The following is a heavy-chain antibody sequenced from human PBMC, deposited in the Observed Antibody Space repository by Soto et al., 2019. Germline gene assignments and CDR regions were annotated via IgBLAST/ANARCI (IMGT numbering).Heavy chain of an antibody. V-gene: IGHV2-5*02. D-gene: IGHD2-15*01. Sequence: QITLKESGPTLVKPTQTLTLTCTFSGFSLTTTGVGVGWIRQPPGKALQWLALIFWEDDKRYSQSLKSRLTHSTDTTTNPAVPTMTNMDPVDPATCTSAHGPRSCATRSSPSGQRPLV. CDR1: GFSLTTTGVG. CDR3: AHGPRSCATRSSP. CDR2: IFWEDDK. J-gene: IGHJ5*02.